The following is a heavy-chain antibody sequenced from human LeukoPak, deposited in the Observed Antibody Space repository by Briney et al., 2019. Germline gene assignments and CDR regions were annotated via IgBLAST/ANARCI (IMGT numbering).Heavy chain of an antibody. CDR2: VYPADSDT. CDR3: ERLPSRGSSWYFDS. D-gene: IGHD6-13*01. J-gene: IGHJ4*02. V-gene: IGHV5-51*01. CDR1: GYSFSSYW. Sequence: GESLKIPCKGVGYSFSSYWIGWVRHMPGKGLEWMGIVYPADSDTRYSPSFQGQVIFSADKSITTAYLEWSSLKGSDTAMYYCERLPSRGSSWYFDSWGKGTLVTVS.